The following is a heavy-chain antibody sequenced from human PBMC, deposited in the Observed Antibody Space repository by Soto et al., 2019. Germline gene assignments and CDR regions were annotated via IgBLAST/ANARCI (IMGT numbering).Heavy chain of an antibody. V-gene: IGHV3-30*18. CDR2: ISYDGSNK. D-gene: IGHD2-8*01. CDR3: AKDGYCTNGVCLSPFDY. CDR1: GFTFSSYG. J-gene: IGHJ4*02. Sequence: GGSLRLSCAASGFTFSSYGMHWVRQAPGKGLEWVAVISYDGSNKYYADSVKGRFTISRDNSKNTLYLQMNSLRAEDTAVYYCAKDGYCTNGVCLSPFDYWGQGTLVTVSS.